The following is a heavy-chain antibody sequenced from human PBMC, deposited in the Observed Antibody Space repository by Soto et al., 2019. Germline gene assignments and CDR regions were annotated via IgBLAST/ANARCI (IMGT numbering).Heavy chain of an antibody. D-gene: IGHD3-3*01. Sequence: GGSLRLSCAASGFTFSSYAMHWVRQAPGKGLEYVSAISSNGGSTYYANSVKGRFTISRDNSKNTLYLQMGSLRAEDMAVYYCARDGNYDFWSGYYSWFDPWGQGTLVTVS. V-gene: IGHV3-64*01. CDR3: ARDGNYDFWSGYYSWFDP. CDR1: GFTFSSYA. CDR2: ISSNGGST. J-gene: IGHJ5*02.